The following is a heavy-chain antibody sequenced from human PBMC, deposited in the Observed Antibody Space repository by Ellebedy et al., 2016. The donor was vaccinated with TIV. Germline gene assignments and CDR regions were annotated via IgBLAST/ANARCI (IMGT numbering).Heavy chain of an antibody. Sequence: PGGSLRLSCAASGFTFSTYPMTWVRQAPGKGLEWVSIISANGGTTYYADSVKGRFTISRDNSKNTLFLQMSGLRAEDTAVYFCARRSTDFAFDSWGQGTLVTVSS. D-gene: IGHD3/OR15-3a*01. CDR1: GFTFSTYP. V-gene: IGHV3-23*01. CDR3: ARRSTDFAFDS. J-gene: IGHJ4*02. CDR2: ISANGGTT.